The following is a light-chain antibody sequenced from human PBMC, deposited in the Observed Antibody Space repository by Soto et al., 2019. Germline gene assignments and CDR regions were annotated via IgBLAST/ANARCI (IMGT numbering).Light chain of an antibody. Sequence: DIQMTQSPSTLSSSVGDRFTITCRASQGLNGRLAWYQQRPGQAPNLLIYDVSTLETGVPSRFSDTGSETEFTLTISGLQPYDFATYYCQQYNYFSTCGPVTKVEIK. CDR3: QQYNYFST. CDR1: QGLNGR. V-gene: IGKV1-5*01. CDR2: DVS. J-gene: IGKJ1*01.